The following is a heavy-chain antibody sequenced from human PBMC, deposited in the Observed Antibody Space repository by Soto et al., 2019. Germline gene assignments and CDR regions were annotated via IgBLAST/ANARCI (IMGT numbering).Heavy chain of an antibody. V-gene: IGHV3-23*01. CDR2: ISDSGHAT. D-gene: IGHD3-10*01. J-gene: IGHJ6*02. CDR1: GFTFSSYA. CDR3: ARARSTYGSGSYYNDYYYYYGMDV. Sequence: GGSLRLSCAASGFTFSSYAMSWVRQTPRKGLEWVSSISDSGHATYYVDSVKGRFTISRDNSKNTLSLQMNSLRAEDSAVYYCARARSTYGSGSYYNDYYYYYGMDVWGQGTTVTVSS.